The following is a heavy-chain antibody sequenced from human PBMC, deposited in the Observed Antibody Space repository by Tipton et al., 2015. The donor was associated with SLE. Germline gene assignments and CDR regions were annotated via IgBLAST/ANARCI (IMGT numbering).Heavy chain of an antibody. D-gene: IGHD3-16*01. J-gene: IGHJ4*02. CDR2: ISTSGDYM. CDR1: GFSFRSYS. Sequence: SLRLSCAASGFSFRSYSMNWVRQTPVMGLEWLSSISTSGDYMFYADSVTGRCAISRDNAKNSLYLQMNNLRAEDTAVYYCARSHWGDYWGQGTLVTVSS. V-gene: IGHV3-21*01. CDR3: ARSHWGDY.